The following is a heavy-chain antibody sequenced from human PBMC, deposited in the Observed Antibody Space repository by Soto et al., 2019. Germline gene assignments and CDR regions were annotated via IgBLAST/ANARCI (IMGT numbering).Heavy chain of an antibody. CDR1: GGSFTGYY. Sequence: QVQLQQWGAGLLKPSETLSLTCAVYGGSFTGYYWTWIRQTPGKGLEWIGEINYRGSTYYNPSFESRITMAVDTSKNQFSLKLSSVTAADTAVYFCVRGQPHRITIFEVVIRSYDYGMDVWGQGTTVTVSS. V-gene: IGHV4-34*01. D-gene: IGHD3-3*01. J-gene: IGHJ6*02. CDR2: INYRGST. CDR3: VRGQPHRITIFEVVIRSYDYGMDV.